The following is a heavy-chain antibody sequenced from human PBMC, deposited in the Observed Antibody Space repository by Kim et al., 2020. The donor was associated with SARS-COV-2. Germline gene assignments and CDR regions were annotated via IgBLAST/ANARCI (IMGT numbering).Heavy chain of an antibody. D-gene: IGHD3-3*01. CDR1: GYSFTSYY. Sequence: ASVKVSCKASGYSFTSYYLHWVRQAPGQGLEWMGIIDPGGDTTSYAQRFQVRVTMTRDTSTTTVYMEVSSLRFEDTAVYYCARSPSSSYDFWSGYYPDAFDIWGQGTMDTVSS. CDR3: ARSPSSSYDFWSGYYPDAFDI. V-gene: IGHV1-46*01. J-gene: IGHJ3*02. CDR2: IDPGGDTT.